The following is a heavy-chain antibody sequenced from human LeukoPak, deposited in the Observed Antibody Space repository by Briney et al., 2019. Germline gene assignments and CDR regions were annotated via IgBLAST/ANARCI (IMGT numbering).Heavy chain of an antibody. CDR2: IIPILGIT. Sequence: WASVKVSCKASGGTFSTYAISWVRQAPGQGLEWMGRIIPILGITNYAQNFQGRVTMTRNTSISTAYMELSSLRSEDTAVYYCASSTFMDVWGQGTTVTVSS. V-gene: IGHV1-69*04. J-gene: IGHJ6*02. CDR3: ASSTFMDV. CDR1: GGTFSTYA.